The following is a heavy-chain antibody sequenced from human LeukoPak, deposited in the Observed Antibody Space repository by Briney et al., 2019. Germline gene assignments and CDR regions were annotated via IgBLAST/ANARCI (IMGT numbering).Heavy chain of an antibody. J-gene: IGHJ2*01. Sequence: QAGGSLRLSCAASGFTFSSYGMHWVRQAPGKGLEWVAFIRYDGSNKYYADPVKGRFTISRDNSKSTLYLQMNSLRVEDTAVYYCARDPRWFGDRGYFDLWGRGTLVTVSS. CDR3: ARDPRWFGDRGYFDL. CDR2: IRYDGSNK. D-gene: IGHD3-10*01. V-gene: IGHV3-30*02. CDR1: GFTFSSYG.